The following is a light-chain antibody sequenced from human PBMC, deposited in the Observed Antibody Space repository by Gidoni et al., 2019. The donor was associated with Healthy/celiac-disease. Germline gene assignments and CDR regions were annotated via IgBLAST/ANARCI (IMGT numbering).Light chain of an antibody. J-gene: IGKJ4*01. Sequence: DIVMTQSPLSLPVTPGEPASISCRSSQSLLHSNGYNYLDWYLQKPGQYPQILIYLCSNRASGVPDRFSGSGSGTDFTLKISRVEAEDVGVYYCMQAIQTPLTFGGGTKVEIK. CDR3: MQAIQTPLT. CDR1: QSLLHSNGYNY. CDR2: LCS. V-gene: IGKV2-28*01.